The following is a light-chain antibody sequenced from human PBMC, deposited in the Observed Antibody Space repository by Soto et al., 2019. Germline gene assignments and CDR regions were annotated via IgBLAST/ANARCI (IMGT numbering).Light chain of an antibody. CDR2: DTD. Sequence: QSVLTQPPSVSAAPGQKVTIYCSGSSSNIENNYVAWYQQVPGTAPRLLIYDTDKRPSGIPDRFSGSKYGTSATLGITGLQTGDEADYYCGTWDTTLSGGVFGGGTKLTVL. CDR3: GTWDTTLSGGV. J-gene: IGLJ3*02. V-gene: IGLV1-51*01. CDR1: SSNIENNY.